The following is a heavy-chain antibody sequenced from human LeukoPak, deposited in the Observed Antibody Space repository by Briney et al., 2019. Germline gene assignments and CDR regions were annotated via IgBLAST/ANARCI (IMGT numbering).Heavy chain of an antibody. D-gene: IGHD6-19*01. CDR2: ISYDGGNK. CDR3: ARGGGIAVAGTFDY. CDR1: GFTFSSYA. J-gene: IGHJ4*02. V-gene: IGHV3-30-3*01. Sequence: GGSLRLSCAASGFTFSSYAMHWVRQAPGKGLEWVAVISYDGGNKYYADSVKGRFTISRDNSKNTLYLQMNSLRAEDTAVYSCARGGGIAVAGTFDYWGQGILVTVSS.